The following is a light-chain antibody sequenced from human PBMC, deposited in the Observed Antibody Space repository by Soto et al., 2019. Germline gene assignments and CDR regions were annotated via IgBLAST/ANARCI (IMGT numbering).Light chain of an antibody. V-gene: IGLV1-40*01. CDR1: SSNIGAGYE. CDR3: QSYDSSLSGYV. J-gene: IGLJ1*01. CDR2: ENN. Sequence: QPVLTQPPSVSEAPRQRVTISCTGSSSNIGAGYEAHWYQQVPGTAPKLLMYENNNWPSGVPDRFSGSKSGTSASLAITGLQAEDEAEYYCQSYDSSLSGYVFGTGTKLTVL.